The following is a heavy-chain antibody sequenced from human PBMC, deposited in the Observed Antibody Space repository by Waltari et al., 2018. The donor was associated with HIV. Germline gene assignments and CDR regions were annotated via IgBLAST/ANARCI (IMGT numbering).Heavy chain of an antibody. CDR1: GFSFTRYA. Sequence: QVRLVQSGAEAKKPGASVKVPCKASGFSFTRYAFSWVRQAPGKGLEWMGWIHTYTGNTDSAENFQGRVTMTRDTFTNTIYMELRTLKSDDSAIYFCVRDLSPMGKSGWYDSWGQGTVVTVSS. J-gene: IGHJ1*01. CDR3: VRDLSPMGKSGWYDS. CDR2: IHTYTGNT. D-gene: IGHD6-19*01. V-gene: IGHV1-18*04.